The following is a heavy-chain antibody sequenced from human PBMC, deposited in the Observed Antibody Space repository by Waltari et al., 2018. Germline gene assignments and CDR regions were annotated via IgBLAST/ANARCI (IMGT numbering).Heavy chain of an antibody. Sequence: EMQLVVSGGGLVKPGGSLRLSCSGSGFALSGYAMNWVRQAPGQGLEWVSCTRGSGRNIEYADSVRDRFTGSRDTAKNALYLQMTGLRDEDTGAYYCAREYYGVLSGYYLDVWGQGTTVTVSS. J-gene: IGHJ6*02. CDR2: TRGSGRNI. V-gene: IGHV3-21*01. CDR1: GFALSGYA. CDR3: AREYYGVLSGYYLDV. D-gene: IGHD3-3*01.